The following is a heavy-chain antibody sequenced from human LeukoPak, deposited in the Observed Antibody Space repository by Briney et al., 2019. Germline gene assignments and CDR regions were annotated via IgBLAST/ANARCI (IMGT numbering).Heavy chain of an antibody. CDR1: GFTFSSYS. D-gene: IGHD6-19*01. V-gene: IGHV3-21*01. CDR2: ISSSSSYI. Sequence: GGSLRLSCAASGFTFSSYSMNWVRQAPGKGLEWVSSISSSSSYIYYAHSVKGRFTISRDNAKNSLYLQMNSLRAEDTAVYYCARDQRSSGWPNYFDYWGQGTLVTVSS. J-gene: IGHJ4*02. CDR3: ARDQRSSGWPNYFDY.